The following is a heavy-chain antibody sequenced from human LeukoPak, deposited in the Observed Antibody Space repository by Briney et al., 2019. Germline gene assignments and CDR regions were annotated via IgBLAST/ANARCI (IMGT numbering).Heavy chain of an antibody. Sequence: PAGGSLRLSCAASGFTVSSNYMSWVRQAPGKGLECVSVIYSGGSTYYADSVKGRFTISRDNSKNTLYLQMNSLRAEDTAVYYCTTDRGYDWDVWGQGTTVTVSS. J-gene: IGHJ6*02. D-gene: IGHD5-12*01. CDR2: IYSGGST. CDR1: GFTVSSNY. CDR3: TTDRGYDWDV. V-gene: IGHV3-53*01.